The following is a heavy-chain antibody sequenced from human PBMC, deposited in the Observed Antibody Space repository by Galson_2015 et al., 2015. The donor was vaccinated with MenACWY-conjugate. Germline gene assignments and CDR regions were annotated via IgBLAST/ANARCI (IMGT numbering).Heavy chain of an antibody. J-gene: IGHJ4*02. CDR1: GFTFSDYA. D-gene: IGHD4-17*01. CDR3: TKDKNYGDFGDFDY. CDR2: ISGGGGST. Sequence: SLRLSCAASGFTFSDYAMSWVRQAPGKGLEWVSGISGGGGSTHYTDSVKGRFTISRDNSKNTLILQMNSLRGEDTALYYCTKDKNYGDFGDFDYWGQGALVTVSS. V-gene: IGHV3-23*01.